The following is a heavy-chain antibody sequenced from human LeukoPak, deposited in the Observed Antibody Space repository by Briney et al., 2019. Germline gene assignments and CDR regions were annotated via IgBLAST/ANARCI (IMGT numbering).Heavy chain of an antibody. CDR3: ARDRSTMVRGVIAGNWFDP. J-gene: IGHJ5*02. D-gene: IGHD3-10*01. CDR2: IYTSGST. Sequence: SETLSLTCTVSGGSISSYYWSWIRQPAGKGLEWIGRIYTSGSTNYNPSLKSRVTTSVDTSKNQFSLKLSSVTAADTAVYYCARDRSTMVRGVIAGNWFDPWGQGTLVTVSS. CDR1: GGSISSYY. V-gene: IGHV4-4*07.